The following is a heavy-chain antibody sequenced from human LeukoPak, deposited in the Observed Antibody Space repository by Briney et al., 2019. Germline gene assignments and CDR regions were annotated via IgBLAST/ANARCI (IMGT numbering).Heavy chain of an antibody. V-gene: IGHV3-23*01. J-gene: IGHJ6*02. Sequence: GGSLRPSCAASGLTFSSFAMSWVGKAPGKGLEWVSGISGSGGRTNYADSVKGRFAISRDNSKSMLFLQLNSLRAEDTALYYCARDLHYYVAMDVWGQGTTVTVSS. CDR3: ARDLHYYVAMDV. D-gene: IGHD3-10*02. CDR1: GLTFSSFA. CDR2: ISGSGGRT.